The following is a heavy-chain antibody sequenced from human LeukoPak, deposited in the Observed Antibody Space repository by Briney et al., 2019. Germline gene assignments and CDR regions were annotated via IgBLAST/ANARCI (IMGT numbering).Heavy chain of an antibody. CDR2: IYYSGTT. Sequence: SETLSLTCTVSGGSINSYYWSWVRQPPGKGLEWIGFIYYSGTTSYNPSLKSRVTISVDTSKNEFSDTAVYYCGRHKPEMGTKTFDYWGQGTLVTVSS. CDR1: GGSINSYY. D-gene: IGHD3-10*01. J-gene: IGHJ4*02. V-gene: IGHV4-59*01. CDR3: KTFDY.